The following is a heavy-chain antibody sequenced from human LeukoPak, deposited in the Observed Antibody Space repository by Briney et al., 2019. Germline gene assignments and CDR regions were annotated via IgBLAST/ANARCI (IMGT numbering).Heavy chain of an antibody. V-gene: IGHV4-59*01. J-gene: IGHJ4*02. CDR3: ARGTLYSSGWSGVDY. D-gene: IGHD6-19*01. Sequence: ASETLSLTCTVSGGSISTYYWSWIRQPPGKGLEWIGHVYYNGGTNYNPSLKSRVTISVDTSKNQFSLKLSSVTTADTAVYYCARGTLYSSGWSGVDYWGQGTLVTVSS. CDR2: VYYNGGT. CDR1: GGSISTYY.